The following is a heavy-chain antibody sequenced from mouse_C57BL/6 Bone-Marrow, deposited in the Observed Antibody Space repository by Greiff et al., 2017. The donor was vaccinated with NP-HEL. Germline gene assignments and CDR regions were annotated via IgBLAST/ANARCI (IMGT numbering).Heavy chain of an antibody. J-gene: IGHJ4*01. CDR2: IWGVGST. V-gene: IGHV2-6*01. CDR1: GFSLTSYG. Sequence: VKLVESGPGLVAPSQSLSITCTVSGFSLTSYGVDWVRQSPGKGLEWLGVIWGVGSTNYNSAFKYRLSISKDNSKSQVFLKMNSLQTDDTAMYYCASYVGAMDYWGQGTSVTVSS. CDR3: ASYVGAMDY.